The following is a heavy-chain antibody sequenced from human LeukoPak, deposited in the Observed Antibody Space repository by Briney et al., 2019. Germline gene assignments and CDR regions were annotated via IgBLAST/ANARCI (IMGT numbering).Heavy chain of an antibody. V-gene: IGHV3-43D*03. CDR3: AKGHCSGGSCYSSSDY. CDR2: ISWDGGST. J-gene: IGHJ4*02. Sequence: GGSLRLSCAASGFTFDDYAMHWVRQAPGKGLEWDSLISWDGGSTYYADSVKGRFTISRDNSKNSLYLQMNSLRAEDTALYYCAKGHCSGGSCYSSSDYWGQGTLVTVSS. D-gene: IGHD2-15*01. CDR1: GFTFDDYA.